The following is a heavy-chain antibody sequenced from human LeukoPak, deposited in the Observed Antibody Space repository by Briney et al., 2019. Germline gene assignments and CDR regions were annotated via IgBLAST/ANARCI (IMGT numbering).Heavy chain of an antibody. J-gene: IGHJ6*02. V-gene: IGHV3-23*01. D-gene: IGHD2/OR15-2a*01. CDR3: AKDGGTTSYYYYYGMDV. CDR1: GFTFSSYA. CDR2: ISGSGGST. Sequence: GGSLRLSCAASGFTFSSYAMSWVRQAPGKGLEWVSAISGSGGSTYYADSVKGRFTISRDNSKNTLYLQMNSLRVEDTAVYYCAKDGGTTSYYYYYGMDVWGQGTTVTVSS.